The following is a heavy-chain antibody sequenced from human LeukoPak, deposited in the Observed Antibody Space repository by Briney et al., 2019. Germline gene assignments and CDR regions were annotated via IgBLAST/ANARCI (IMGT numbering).Heavy chain of an antibody. CDR3: ARGETTRTHYYGSENYYPGCFDY. J-gene: IGHJ4*02. D-gene: IGHD3-10*01. CDR2: ISVDNGNT. Sequence: ASAKVSCKASGYTFTNYGISWVRQAPGQGLEWMGWISVDNGNTNYAQKFQDRVTMTTDTSTSTAYMELRSLTSDDTAVYYCARGETTRTHYYGSENYYPGCFDYWGQGTLVTVSS. CDR1: GYTFTNYG. V-gene: IGHV1-18*01.